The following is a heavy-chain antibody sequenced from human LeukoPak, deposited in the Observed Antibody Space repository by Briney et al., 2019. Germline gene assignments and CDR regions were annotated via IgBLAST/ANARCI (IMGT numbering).Heavy chain of an antibody. J-gene: IGHJ4*02. CDR1: GGTFSSYA. CDR3: ARLTYYYDSSGYYYGPVSDY. CDR2: IIPIFGTA. D-gene: IGHD3-22*01. Sequence: GASVKVSCKASGGTFSSYAISWVRQAPGQGLEWMGGIIPIFGTANYAQKFQGRVTITADESTSTAYMELSSLRSEDTAVYYCARLTYYYDSSGYYYGPVSDYWGQGTLVTVSS. V-gene: IGHV1-69*13.